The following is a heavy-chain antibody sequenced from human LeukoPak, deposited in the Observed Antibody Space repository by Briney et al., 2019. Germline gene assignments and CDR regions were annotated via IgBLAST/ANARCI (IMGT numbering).Heavy chain of an antibody. V-gene: IGHV4-59*11. Sequence: SETLSLTCTVSGGSITSHYYSWIRQPPGKGLEWSGYMYYSGITNYNPSLKTRVTLSVDTSKNQFSLKLSSVTAADTAAYYCARDVITAGYYMDVWGKGTTVTVSS. J-gene: IGHJ6*03. D-gene: IGHD3-16*02. CDR3: ARDVITAGYYMDV. CDR2: MYYSGIT. CDR1: GGSITSHY.